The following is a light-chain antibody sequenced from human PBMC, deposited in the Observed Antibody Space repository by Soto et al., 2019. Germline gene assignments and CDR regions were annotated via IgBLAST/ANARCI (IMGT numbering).Light chain of an antibody. CDR3: QQYSVSPWT. CDR2: GTS. V-gene: IGKV3-20*01. CDR1: QSVSSTY. Sequence: EIVLTQSPGTLSLSPGEGATLSCRASQSVSSTYIAWYQQKPGQAPGLLIYGTSTRATGIPDRFRGSGPGTDFTLTVSRLEPEDFAVYFCQQYSVSPWTFGQGTRVEIK. J-gene: IGKJ1*01.